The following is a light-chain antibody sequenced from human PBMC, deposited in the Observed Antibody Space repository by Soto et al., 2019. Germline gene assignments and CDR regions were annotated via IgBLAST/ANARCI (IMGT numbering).Light chain of an antibody. V-gene: IGKV4-1*01. J-gene: IGKJ5*01. CDR1: QSVLYSSNNNNY. Sequence: DRVRAQSPDALAVSLGERATINCKSSQSVLYSSNNNNYLAWYQQKPGQPPKLLIYWAYTRESGVPDRFSGSGSGTDFTLTISSLQAEDVAVYYCKQYFSIPITFGQGTRLENK. CDR2: WAY. CDR3: KQYFSIPIT.